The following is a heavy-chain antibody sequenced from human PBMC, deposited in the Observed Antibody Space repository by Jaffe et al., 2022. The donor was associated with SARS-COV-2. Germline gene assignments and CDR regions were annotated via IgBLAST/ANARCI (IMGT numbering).Heavy chain of an antibody. Sequence: QVQLVQSGAEVKKPGASVKVSCKASGYTFTSYYMHWVRQAPGQGLEWMGIINPSGGSTSYAQKFQGRVTMTRDTSTSTVYMELSSLRSEDTAVYYCARDLHPAVRGGGQQLVLKAFDIWGQGTMVTVSS. V-gene: IGHV1-46*01. CDR1: GYTFTSYY. J-gene: IGHJ3*02. CDR3: ARDLHPAVRGGGQQLVLKAFDI. CDR2: INPSGGST. D-gene: IGHD6-13*01.